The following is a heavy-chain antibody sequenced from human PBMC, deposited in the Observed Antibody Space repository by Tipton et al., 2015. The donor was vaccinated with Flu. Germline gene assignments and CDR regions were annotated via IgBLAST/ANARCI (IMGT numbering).Heavy chain of an antibody. V-gene: IGHV1-2*02. CDR2: INPKSGDT. J-gene: IGHJ4*02. D-gene: IGHD5-18*01. CDR1: GYTVSGRY. Sequence: QVQLVQSGAEVKEPGASVKVSCKASGYTVSGRYMHWIRQAPGQGLEWMGWINPKSGDTKYAQNFQGRVTMTRDTSITTVYMELTGLTSDDTAIYYCARTWIQLWTPDFDYWGQGTLVTVSS. CDR3: ARTWIQLWTPDFDY.